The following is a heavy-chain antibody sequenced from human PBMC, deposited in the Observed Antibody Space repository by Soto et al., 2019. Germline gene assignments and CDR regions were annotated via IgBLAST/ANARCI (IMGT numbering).Heavy chain of an antibody. CDR1: GYTFTGYY. V-gene: IGHV1-2*04. CDR2: INPNSGGT. Sequence: ASVKVSCKASGYTFTGYYMHWVRQAPGQGLEWMGWINPNSGGTNYAQKFQGWVTMTRDTSISTAYMELSRLRSDDTAVYYCAVVGPLTYDAFDIWGQGTMVTVSS. CDR3: AVVGPLTYDAFDI. J-gene: IGHJ3*02. D-gene: IGHD1-26*01.